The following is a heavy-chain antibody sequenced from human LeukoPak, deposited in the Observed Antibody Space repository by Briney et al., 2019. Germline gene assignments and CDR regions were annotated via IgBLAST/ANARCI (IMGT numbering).Heavy chain of an antibody. Sequence: GGSLRLSCAASGFTFRNYWMGWVRQAPGKGLEWVANTKPDGTAECYADSVRGRFTTSRDNTNKFLYLQMNSLRGEDTAVYYCVRDGGLHTSFDYWGQGTLVTVSS. CDR2: TKPDGTAE. CDR1: GFTFRNYW. CDR3: VRDGGLHTSFDY. D-gene: IGHD2-15*01. V-gene: IGHV3-7*01. J-gene: IGHJ4*02.